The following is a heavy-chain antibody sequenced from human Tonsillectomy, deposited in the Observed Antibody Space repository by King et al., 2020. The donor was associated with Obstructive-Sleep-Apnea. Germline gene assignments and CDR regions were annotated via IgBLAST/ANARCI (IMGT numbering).Heavy chain of an antibody. CDR2: IYDSGGT. CDR1: GASISSYY. V-gene: IGHV4-59*01. Sequence: VQLQESGPGLVKPSETLSLTCAVSGASISSYYWSWIRQPPGKGLEWIGYIYDSGGTNYTPSLKSRVTISVDTSKNQFSLRLSSVIAADTAVYYCARALDYYDSSGYYYQGGAFDIWDQGTMVTVSS. CDR3: ARALDYYDSSGYYYQGGAFDI. J-gene: IGHJ3*02. D-gene: IGHD3-22*01.